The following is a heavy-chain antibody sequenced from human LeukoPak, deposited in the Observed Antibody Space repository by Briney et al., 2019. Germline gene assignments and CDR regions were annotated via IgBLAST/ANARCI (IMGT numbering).Heavy chain of an antibody. CDR2: ISGSGGST. D-gene: IGHD4-17*01. J-gene: IGHJ4*02. V-gene: IGHV3-23*01. CDR3: AKGLSHYGDYLAFDY. CDR1: GFTFSSYA. Sequence: GGSLRLSCAASGFTFSSYAMSWVRQAPGKGLEWVLAISGSGGSTYYADSVKGRFTISRDNSKNTLYLQMNSLRAEDTAVYYCAKGLSHYGDYLAFDYWGQGTLVTVSS.